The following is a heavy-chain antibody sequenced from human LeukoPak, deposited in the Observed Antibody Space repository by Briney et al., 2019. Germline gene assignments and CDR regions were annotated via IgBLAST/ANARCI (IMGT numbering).Heavy chain of an antibody. D-gene: IGHD6-6*01. CDR1: GLTVSSNY. Sequence: GGSLRLSCAASGLTVSSNYMSWVRQAPGKGLEWVSVIYSGGSTYYADSVKGRFTISRDNSKNTLYLQMNSLRAEDTAVYYCAGQQQLVGGFDYWGQGTLVTVSS. CDR2: IYSGGST. CDR3: AGQQQLVGGFDY. J-gene: IGHJ4*02. V-gene: IGHV3-53*01.